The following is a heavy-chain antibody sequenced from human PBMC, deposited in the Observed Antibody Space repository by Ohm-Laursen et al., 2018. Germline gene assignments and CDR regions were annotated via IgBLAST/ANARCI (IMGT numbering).Heavy chain of an antibody. Sequence: SQTLSLTCTVSGGSISSYYWTWIRQPPGKGLEWIGYIYYTGSTSYNPSLKSRVTISVDTSKNQFSLKLSSVTAADTAVYYCARGGTAVAGSDFDYWGQGTLVTVSS. J-gene: IGHJ4*02. CDR1: GGSISSYY. CDR3: ARGGTAVAGSDFDY. CDR2: IYYTGST. D-gene: IGHD6-19*01. V-gene: IGHV4-59*12.